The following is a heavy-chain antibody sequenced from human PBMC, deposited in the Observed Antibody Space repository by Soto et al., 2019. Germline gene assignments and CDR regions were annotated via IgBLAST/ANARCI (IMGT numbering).Heavy chain of an antibody. D-gene: IGHD2-8*01. Sequence: EVQLLESGGGVVQPGGSLRLSCAASGFTFSAYAMSWVRQAPGKGLQWVSGVGGSDTDKHYADSVRGRFTVSRDNFKNTLYLQMNSLGADDTAVYYCAKDATAVNGVWDPFDMWGQGTEVSVSS. J-gene: IGHJ3*02. CDR2: VGGSDTDK. CDR3: AKDATAVNGVWDPFDM. V-gene: IGHV3-23*01. CDR1: GFTFSAYA.